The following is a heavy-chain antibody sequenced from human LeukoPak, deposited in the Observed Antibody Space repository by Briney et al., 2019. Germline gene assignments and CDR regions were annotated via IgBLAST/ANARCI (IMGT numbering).Heavy chain of an antibody. Sequence: GASVKVSCKASGYTFTSYYMHWVRQAPGQGLEWMGGITPIFGTANYAQKFQGRVTITADKSTSTAYMELSSLRSEDTAVYYCATRNCSGGSCYSFYYYYYMDVWGKGTTVTVSS. CDR1: GYTFTSYY. J-gene: IGHJ6*03. CDR3: ATRNCSGGSCYSFYYYYYMDV. V-gene: IGHV1-69*06. D-gene: IGHD2-15*01. CDR2: ITPIFGTA.